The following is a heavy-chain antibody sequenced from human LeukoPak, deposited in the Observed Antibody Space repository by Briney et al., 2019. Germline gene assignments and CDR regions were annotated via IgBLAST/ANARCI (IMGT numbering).Heavy chain of an antibody. J-gene: IGHJ4*02. CDR1: GGSISSSSYY. CDR3: ASQTISSGYYL. Sequence: SETLSLTCTVSGGSISSSSYYWGWIRQPPGKGLEWIGSIHYSGSTYYNPSLKSRVTISVDTSKNQFSLKLSSVTAADTAVYYCASQTISSGYYLWGQGTLVTVSS. V-gene: IGHV4-39*01. D-gene: IGHD3-22*01. CDR2: IHYSGST.